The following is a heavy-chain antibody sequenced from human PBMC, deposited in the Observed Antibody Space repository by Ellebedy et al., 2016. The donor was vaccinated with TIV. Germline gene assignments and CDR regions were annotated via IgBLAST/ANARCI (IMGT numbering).Heavy chain of an antibody. CDR1: GFTFSTHV. CDR3: ARGYYGMDV. V-gene: IGHV3-7*04. CDR2: IKEDGSQK. Sequence: PGGSLRLSCAASGFTFSTHVIHWVRQAPGQGLEWVANIKEDGSQKYYVDSVKGRFTISRDNAKNSLYLQMNSLRVDDTAVYYCARGYYGMDVWGQGTTVTVSS. J-gene: IGHJ6*02.